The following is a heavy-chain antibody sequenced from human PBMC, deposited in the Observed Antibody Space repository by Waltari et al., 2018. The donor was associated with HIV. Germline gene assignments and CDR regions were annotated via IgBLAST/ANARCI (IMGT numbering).Heavy chain of an antibody. CDR2: ISWDGTST. D-gene: IGHD6-25*01. CDR3: AKAHSSGWTGIDY. CDR1: GFHFGDSG. V-gene: IGHV3-43D*04. J-gene: IGHJ4*02. Sequence: EVHLVESGGAVVQRGGSLRLSCAAPGFHFGDSGMHWVRQVPGKGLEWVSLISWDGTSTYYADSVKGRFTISKDNNKNSLFLQMNNLRAEDTAFYYCAKAHSSGWTGIDYGGQGTLVTVSS.